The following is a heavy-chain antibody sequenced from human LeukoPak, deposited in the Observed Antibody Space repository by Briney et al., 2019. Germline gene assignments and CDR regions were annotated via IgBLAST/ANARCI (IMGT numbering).Heavy chain of an antibody. D-gene: IGHD7-27*01. CDR2: IKQDGSEK. Sequence: PGGSLRLSCAASGFTFSSYWMSWVRQAPGKGLEWVANIKQDGSEKYYVDSVKGRFTISRDNAKNSLYLQMNSLRAEDTAVYYCARARARPGYYFDYWGQGTLVTASS. CDR3: ARARARPGYYFDY. J-gene: IGHJ4*02. CDR1: GFTFSSYW. V-gene: IGHV3-7*01.